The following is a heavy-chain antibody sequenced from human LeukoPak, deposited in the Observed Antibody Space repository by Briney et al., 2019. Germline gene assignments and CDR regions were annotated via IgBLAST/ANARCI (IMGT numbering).Heavy chain of an antibody. J-gene: IGHJ4*02. CDR1: GFTFSSYA. CDR2: ISGSGGST. V-gene: IGHV3-23*01. D-gene: IGHD6-19*01. Sequence: PGGSLRLSCAASGFTFSSYAMSWVRQAPGKGLEWVSAISGSGGSTYYADSVKGRFTISRDNSKNTLYLQMNSLRAEDTAVYYCAKEAGGRDSSGWWFDYWGQGTLVTVSS. CDR3: AKEAGGRDSSGWWFDY.